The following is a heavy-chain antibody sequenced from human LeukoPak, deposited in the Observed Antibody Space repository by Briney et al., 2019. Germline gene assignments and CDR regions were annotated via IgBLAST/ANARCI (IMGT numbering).Heavy chain of an antibody. D-gene: IGHD3-10*01. V-gene: IGHV3-11*06. CDR1: GFTFSDCY. Sequence: PGGSLRLSCAASGFTFSDCYMNWIRQAPGKGLEWVSYVSCGSTYTNYADSVKGRFTVSRDNSKNTLYLQMNSLRAEDTAVYYCARDYLLDYWGQGTLVTVSS. J-gene: IGHJ4*02. CDR3: ARDYLLDY. CDR2: VSCGSTYT.